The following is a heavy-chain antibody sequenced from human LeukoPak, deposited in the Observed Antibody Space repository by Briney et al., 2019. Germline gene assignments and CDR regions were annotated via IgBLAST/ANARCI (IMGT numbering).Heavy chain of an antibody. Sequence: SETLSLTCTVSGDSISSYYWSWIRQPPGKGLEWIGYIYYSGSTNYSPSLKSRVTISVDTSKNQFSLKLSSVTAADTAVYYCARGRNDFWSGYHPEDYWGQGTLVTVSS. CDR3: ARGRNDFWSGYHPEDY. CDR2: IYYSGST. CDR1: GDSISSYY. D-gene: IGHD3-3*01. J-gene: IGHJ4*02. V-gene: IGHV4-59*08.